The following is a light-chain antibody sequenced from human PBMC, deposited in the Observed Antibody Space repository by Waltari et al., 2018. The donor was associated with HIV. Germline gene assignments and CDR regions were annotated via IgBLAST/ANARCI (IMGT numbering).Light chain of an antibody. CDR1: QDISNY. V-gene: IGKV1-33*01. CDR3: QQFDHLPYT. J-gene: IGKJ2*01. Sequence: DIQLAQSPSSLSASIGDRITITCQASQDISNYLNWYQHKPGKAPKLLIYDASNLQTGVPSRFSGSGSGTDFTCTITSLQPEDFATYYCQQFDHLPYTFGQGTRLEIK. CDR2: DAS.